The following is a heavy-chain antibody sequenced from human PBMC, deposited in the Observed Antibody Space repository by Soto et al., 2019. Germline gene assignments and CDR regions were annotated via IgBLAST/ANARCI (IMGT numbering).Heavy chain of an antibody. CDR3: ARESGMGTIFGVVLDRGNWFDP. V-gene: IGHV3-21*04. D-gene: IGHD3-3*01. CDR2: ISSSSSYI. CDR1: GFTFSSYS. Sequence: GGSLRLSCAASGFTFSSYSMNWVRQAPGKGLEWVSSISSSSSYIYYADSVKGRFTISRDNAKNSLYLQMNSLRSEDTAVYYCARESGMGTIFGVVLDRGNWFDPWGQGTLVTVSS. J-gene: IGHJ5*02.